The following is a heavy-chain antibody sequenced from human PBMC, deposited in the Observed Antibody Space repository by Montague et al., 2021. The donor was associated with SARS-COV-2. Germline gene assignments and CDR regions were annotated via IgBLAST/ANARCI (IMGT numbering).Heavy chain of an antibody. CDR2: TYYRSKWYN. CDR3: ARAYCGDDCYFYWYFDL. CDR1: GDSVSSNIAT. V-gene: IGHV6-1*01. J-gene: IGHJ2*01. Sequence: CAISGDSVSSNIATWNWIRQSPSRGLEWLGRTYYRSKWYNDYAVSVKSRVIINPDTSNNRISLQLNSVIPEDTAVYYCARAYCGDDCYFYWYFDLWGRGTLVTVSS. D-gene: IGHD2-21*02.